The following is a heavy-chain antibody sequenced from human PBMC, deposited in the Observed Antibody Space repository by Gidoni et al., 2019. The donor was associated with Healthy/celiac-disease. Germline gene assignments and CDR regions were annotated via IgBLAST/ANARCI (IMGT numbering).Heavy chain of an antibody. CDR1: GFTFSSYG. V-gene: IGHV3-33*01. J-gene: IGHJ4*02. Sequence: QVQLVESGGGVVQPGRSLRLSCAASGFTFSSYGMHWVRQAPGKGLEWVPVIWYDGSNKYYADSVKGRFTISRDNSKNTLYLQMNSLRAEDTAVYYCARDDYYGSGSYYNFDYWGQGTLVTVSS. CDR3: ARDDYYGSGSYYNFDY. CDR2: IWYDGSNK. D-gene: IGHD3-10*01.